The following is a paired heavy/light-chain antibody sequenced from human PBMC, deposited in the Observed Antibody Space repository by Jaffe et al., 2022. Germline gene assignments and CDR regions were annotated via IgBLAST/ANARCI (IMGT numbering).Light chain of an antibody. CDR2: RSN. J-gene: IGLJ1*01. CDR1: SSNIGSNS. V-gene: IGLV1-47*01. Sequence: QSVLTQPPSASGTPGQRVTISCSGSSSNIGSNSVYWYQQVPGTVPKLLIYRSNQRPSGVPDRFSGSKSGTSASLAISGLRSEDEADYYCAAWDDSLSAYVFGTGTKVTVL. CDR3: AAWDDSLSAYV.
Heavy chain of an antibody. J-gene: IGHJ4*02. CDR2: IYTSGST. CDR3: ARYCSGGSCPSH. V-gene: IGHV4-61*02. D-gene: IGHD2-15*01. Sequence: QVLLQESGPGLVEPSQTLSLTCTVSGDSITSGNYYWSWIRQPAGKGLEWIGRIYTSGSTNYNPSLKSRVTISVDTSKDQVSLKLSSVTAADTAVYYCARYCSGGSCPSHWGQGTLVTVSS. CDR1: GDSITSGNYY.